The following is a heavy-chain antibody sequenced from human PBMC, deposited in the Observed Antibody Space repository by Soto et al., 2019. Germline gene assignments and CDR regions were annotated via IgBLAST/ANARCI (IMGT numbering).Heavy chain of an antibody. CDR1: GYTFTGYY. Sequence: ASVKVSCKASGYTFTGYYMQWVRQAPGQGLEWMGWINPNSGGTNYAQKFQGRVTMTRDTSISTAYMELSRLRSDDTAVYYCARGQGDYVWGSYNWFDPWGQGTLVTVSS. D-gene: IGHD3-16*01. V-gene: IGHV1-2*02. CDR3: ARGQGDYVWGSYNWFDP. CDR2: INPNSGGT. J-gene: IGHJ5*02.